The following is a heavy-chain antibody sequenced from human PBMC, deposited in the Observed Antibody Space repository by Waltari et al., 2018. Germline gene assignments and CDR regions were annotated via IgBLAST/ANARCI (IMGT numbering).Heavy chain of an antibody. D-gene: IGHD3-16*01. Sequence: EVQLVESGGDLIQPGGSLRLSCAVSGLTFSIYSMNWVRQVPGKGLDCVSYISSTSGFMYYADSVKVRFTISRDNTRKSVYLQMNSLRVEDSAVYYCASGQDGTSFVLSFWGQGTKVTVSS. CDR3: ASGQDGTSFVLSF. CDR2: ISSTSGFM. J-gene: IGHJ6*02. V-gene: IGHV3-48*01. CDR1: GLTFSIYS.